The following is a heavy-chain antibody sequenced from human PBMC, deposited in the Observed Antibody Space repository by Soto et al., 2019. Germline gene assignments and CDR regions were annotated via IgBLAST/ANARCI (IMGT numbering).Heavy chain of an antibody. CDR2: SNPSGDDT. D-gene: IGHD2-21*01. V-gene: IGHV1-46*01. CDR3: ARVPDRNSRDGFDY. J-gene: IGHJ4*02. Sequence: WPHQDNGQGLEWMGISNPSGDDTGYAQKFQGRVTLTRDTSTTTVYMELSSLRSEDTAVYYCARVPDRNSRDGFDYSGEPTLRTVSS.